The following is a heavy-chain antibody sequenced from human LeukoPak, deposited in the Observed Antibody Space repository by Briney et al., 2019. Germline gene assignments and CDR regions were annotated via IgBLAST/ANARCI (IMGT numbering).Heavy chain of an antibody. CDR2: VSSSSSTI. Sequence: GGSLRLSCAASGFTFSSYSINWVRQAPGKGLEWVSYVSSSSSTIYYADSVKGRFTISRDNAKNSLYLQMNSLRAEDTAVYYCARDQADSGSYYFHLGYWGQGTLVTVSS. D-gene: IGHD1-26*01. CDR3: ARDQADSGSYYFHLGY. CDR1: GFTFSSYS. J-gene: IGHJ4*02. V-gene: IGHV3-48*04.